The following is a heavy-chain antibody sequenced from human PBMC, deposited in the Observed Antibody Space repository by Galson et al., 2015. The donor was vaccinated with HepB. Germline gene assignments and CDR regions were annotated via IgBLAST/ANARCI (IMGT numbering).Heavy chain of an antibody. V-gene: IGHV3-23*01. Sequence: SLRLSCAASGFTFSSYAMSWVRQAPGKGLEWVSAISGSGGSTYYADSVKGRFTISRDNSKNTLYLQMNSLRAEDTAVYYCARDPGIVGPRGGPQDWYFDLWGRGTLVTVSS. CDR2: ISGSGGST. CDR3: ARDPGIVGPRGGPQDWYFDL. D-gene: IGHD1-26*01. J-gene: IGHJ2*01. CDR1: GFTFSSYA.